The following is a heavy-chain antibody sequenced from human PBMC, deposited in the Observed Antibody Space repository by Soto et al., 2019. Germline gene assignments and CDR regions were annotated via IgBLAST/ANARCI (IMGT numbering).Heavy chain of an antibody. CDR3: ANGPVTHSSGVDY. D-gene: IGHD6-19*01. CDR2: ISYDGRNK. J-gene: IGHJ4*02. Sequence: QAQLVESGGGVVQPGRSLRLSCAASGFTFSTYGMHWVRQDTGQGLEWLAVISYDGRNKYYADSVKGRFTISRDNSKNTLYLQMNSLRGEDTAVYFCANGPVTHSSGVDYWGQGTLVTVSS. V-gene: IGHV3-30*18. CDR1: GFTFSTYG.